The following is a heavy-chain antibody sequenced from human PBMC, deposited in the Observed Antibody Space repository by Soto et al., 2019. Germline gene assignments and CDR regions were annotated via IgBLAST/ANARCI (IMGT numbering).Heavy chain of an antibody. CDR2: IYPGDSDT. J-gene: IGHJ3*02. V-gene: IGHV5-51*01. CDR1: GYSFTSSW. CDR3: ARKGTPRDAFDI. D-gene: IGHD3-10*01. Sequence: PGESPKSSCKGCGYSFTSSWMAWVRQMPGKGLEWMGIIYPGDSDTRYSPSFQGQVTISADKSISTAYLQWSSLKASDTAMYYCARKGTPRDAFDIWGQGTMVTVSS.